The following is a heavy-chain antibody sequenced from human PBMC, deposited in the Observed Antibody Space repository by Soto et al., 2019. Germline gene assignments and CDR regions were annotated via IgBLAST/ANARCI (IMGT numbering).Heavy chain of an antibody. V-gene: IGHV1-69*13. CDR3: ASRKGADADYGDYYTYARDL. CDR2: IIPIFGTA. Sequence: GASVKVSCKASGGTFSSYAIIWVRQAPGQGLEWMGGIIPIFGTANYAQKFQGRVTITADESTSTAYMELSSLRSEDTAVYYCASRKGADADYGDYYTYARDLWSKGTTVNVSS. CDR1: GGTFSSYA. J-gene: IGHJ6*04. D-gene: IGHD4-17*01.